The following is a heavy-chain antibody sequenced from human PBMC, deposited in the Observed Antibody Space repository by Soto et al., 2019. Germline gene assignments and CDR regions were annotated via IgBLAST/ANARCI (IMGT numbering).Heavy chain of an antibody. CDR2: IYYSGST. CDR3: ARSVGQFFDY. CDR1: GGSISSYY. J-gene: IGHJ4*02. V-gene: IGHV4-59*01. Sequence: SETLSLTCTVSGGSISSYYWSWIRQPPGKGLEWIGYIYYSGSTNYNPSLKSRVTISVDTSKNQFSLRLSSVTAADTAVYYCARSVGQFFDYWGQGTLVTVSS.